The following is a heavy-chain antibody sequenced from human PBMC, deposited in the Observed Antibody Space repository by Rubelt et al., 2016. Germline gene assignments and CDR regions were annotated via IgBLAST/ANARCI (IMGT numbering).Heavy chain of an antibody. CDR1: GGSISSYY. J-gene: IGHJ4*02. D-gene: IGHD5-18*01. CDR2: IYYSGST. CDR3: ARRHSYARPFDY. V-gene: IGHV4-59*08. Sequence: QVQLQESGPGLVKPSETLSLTCTVSGGSISSYYWSWIRQPPGKGLEWIGYIYYSGSTNYNPSLKSRVTISVETSKNQFSRKLCAVTAADTAVDYCARRHSYARPFDYWGQGTLVTVSS.